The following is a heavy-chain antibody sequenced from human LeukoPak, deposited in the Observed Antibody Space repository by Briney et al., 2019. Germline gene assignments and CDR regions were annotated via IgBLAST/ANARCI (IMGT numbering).Heavy chain of an antibody. J-gene: IGHJ1*01. V-gene: IGHV4-39*07. CDR3: ARGRVGGYYPKYFQH. D-gene: IGHD3-22*01. CDR1: GVSISSSSYY. Sequence: SETLSLTCTVSGVSISSSSYYWGWIRQPPGKGLEWIGSIYYSGSTNYNPSLKSRVTISVDTSKNQFSLKLSSVTAADTAVYYCARGRVGGYYPKYFQHWGQGTLVTVSS. CDR2: IYYSGST.